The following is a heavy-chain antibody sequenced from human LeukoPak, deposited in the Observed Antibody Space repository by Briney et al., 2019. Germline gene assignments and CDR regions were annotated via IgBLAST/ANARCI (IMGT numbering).Heavy chain of an antibody. CDR2: INHSGST. D-gene: IGHD4-11*01. CDR1: GGSFSGCY. J-gene: IGHJ6*03. Sequence: SETLSLTCAVYGGSFSGCYWSWIRQPPGKGLEWIGEINHSGSTNYNPSLKSRVTISVDTSKNQFSLKLSSVTAADTAVYYCARSSYSRDYYYYYMDVWGKGTTVTVSS. CDR3: ARSSYSRDYYYYYMDV. V-gene: IGHV4-34*01.